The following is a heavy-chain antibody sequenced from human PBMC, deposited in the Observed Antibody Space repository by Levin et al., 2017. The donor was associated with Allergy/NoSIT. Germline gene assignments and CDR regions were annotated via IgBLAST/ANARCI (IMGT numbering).Heavy chain of an antibody. V-gene: IGHV3-30-3*01. Sequence: LSLTCAASGFTFSSYAMHWVRQAPGKGLEWVAVISYDGSNKYYADSVKGRFTISRDNSKNTLYLQMNSLRAEDTAVYYCARAGLRGAGAFDYWGQGTLVTVSS. CDR1: GFTFSSYA. CDR3: ARAGLRGAGAFDY. CDR2: ISYDGSNK. D-gene: IGHD5-12*01. J-gene: IGHJ4*02.